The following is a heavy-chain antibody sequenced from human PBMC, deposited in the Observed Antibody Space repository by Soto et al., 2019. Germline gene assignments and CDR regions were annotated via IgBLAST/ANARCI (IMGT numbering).Heavy chain of an antibody. CDR3: ARDKAAAGDGGWFDP. Sequence: SETLSLTCAVSSGSISSSNWWSWVRQPPGKGLEWIGEIYHSGSTNYNPSLKSRVTISVDKSKNQFSLKLSSVTAADTAVYYCARDKAAAGDGGWFDPWGQGTLVTVSS. D-gene: IGHD6-13*01. CDR1: SGSISSSNW. V-gene: IGHV4-4*02. CDR2: IYHSGST. J-gene: IGHJ5*02.